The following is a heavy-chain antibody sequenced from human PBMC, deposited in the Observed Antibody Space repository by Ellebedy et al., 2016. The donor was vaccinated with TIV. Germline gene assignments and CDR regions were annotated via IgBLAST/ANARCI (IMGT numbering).Heavy chain of an antibody. CDR2: ISWSSGST. V-gene: IGHV3-9*01. D-gene: IGHD3-3*01. CDR3: AKDLGAGIPIFGVVLETILQSTRPYGLDV. J-gene: IGHJ6*02. Sequence: PGGSLRLSCAASGFTFSGYWMHWVRQAPGKGLEWVPGISWSSGSTDYADSVKGRFTISRVNTKNFLYLQMNSLRAEDTAVYYCAKDLGAGIPIFGVVLETILQSTRPYGLDVWGQGTTVTVSS. CDR1: GFTFSGYW.